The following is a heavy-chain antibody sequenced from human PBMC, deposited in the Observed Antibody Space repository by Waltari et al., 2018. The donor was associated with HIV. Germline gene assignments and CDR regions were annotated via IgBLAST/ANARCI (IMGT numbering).Heavy chain of an antibody. CDR2: ISSGRSYI. J-gene: IGHJ4*02. CDR3: ARVYGSGSIDY. CDR1: GFTFSSYT. V-gene: IGHV3-21*01. Sequence: EVQLVESGGGLVKPGGSLRLSCEASGFTFSSYTTNWVRQAPGKGLGGMSPISSGRSYIFDADSVKDRYSITRDNAKNSLYLQMNSLRAEDTAVYYCARVYGSGSIDYWGQGTLVTVSS. D-gene: IGHD6-19*01.